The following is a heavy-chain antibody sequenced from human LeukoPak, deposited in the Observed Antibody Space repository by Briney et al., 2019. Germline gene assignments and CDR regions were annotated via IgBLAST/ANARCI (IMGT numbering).Heavy chain of an antibody. J-gene: IGHJ4*02. Sequence: APVKVSCKASGYTFTSYYMHWVLQAPGQGLEWMGIINPSGGSTSYAQKFQGRVTMTRDTSTSTVYVELSSLRSEDTAVYYCAKVRYCSGGSCYSGFDYWGQGTLVTVSS. V-gene: IGHV1-46*01. CDR3: AKVRYCSGGSCYSGFDY. CDR1: GYTFTSYY. CDR2: INPSGGST. D-gene: IGHD2-15*01.